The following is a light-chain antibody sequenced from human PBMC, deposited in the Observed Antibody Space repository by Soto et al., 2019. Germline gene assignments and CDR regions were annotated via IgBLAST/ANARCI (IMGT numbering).Light chain of an antibody. CDR1: QSVSTNY. CDR2: GAS. Sequence: EIVLTQSPGTLSLSPGERATPSCRASQSVSTNYLAWYQQKPGQSPRLFIYGASSRATGIPDRFSGSGSGSDFTLTISRLELEDFVVYYCQQYGSSFTFGPGTKVDIK. J-gene: IGKJ3*01. V-gene: IGKV3-20*01. CDR3: QQYGSSFT.